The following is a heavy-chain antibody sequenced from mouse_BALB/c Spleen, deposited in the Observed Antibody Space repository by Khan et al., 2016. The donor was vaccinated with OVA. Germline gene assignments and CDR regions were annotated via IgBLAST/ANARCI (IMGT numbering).Heavy chain of an antibody. J-gene: IGHJ2*01. CDR1: GYSITSDYA. D-gene: IGHD1-1*01. Sequence: VQLQESGPGLVKPSQSLSLTCTVTGYSITSDYAWNWIRQFPRNKLEWMGFISYSGNTNYNPSLKSRISITRDTTKNQFFLQLNSVTIEDTATYYCARVYGGDVDYWGQGTTLTVSS. CDR2: ISYSGNT. V-gene: IGHV3-2*02. CDR3: ARVYGGDVDY.